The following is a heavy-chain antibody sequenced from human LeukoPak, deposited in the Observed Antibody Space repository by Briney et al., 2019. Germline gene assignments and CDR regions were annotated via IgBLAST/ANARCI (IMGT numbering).Heavy chain of an antibody. CDR2: IKQDGSEK. CDR1: GFTFSSHW. J-gene: IGHJ4*02. D-gene: IGHD5-12*01. V-gene: IGHV3-7*01. Sequence: GGSLRLSCAASGFTFSSHWMSWVRQAPGKGLEGVANIKQDGSEKYYVDSVKGRSTISRDNAKNSLYLQINSLRVEDTAVYYCARGRYSGYDSFDYWGQGTLVTVSS. CDR3: ARGRYSGYDSFDY.